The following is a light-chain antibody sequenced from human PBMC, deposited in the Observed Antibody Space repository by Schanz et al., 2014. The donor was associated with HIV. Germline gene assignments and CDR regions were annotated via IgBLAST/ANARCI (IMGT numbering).Light chain of an antibody. CDR3: QQFGSS. CDR1: QSLGSNF. J-gene: IGKJ3*01. V-gene: IGKV3-20*01. CDR2: GAS. Sequence: IVLTQSPGTLSLSPGERATLSCRASQSLGSNFVAWYQQKPGQAPRLLIFGASNRATGVPDRFIGSESGTDFTLTISRLEPEDFAVYYCQQFGSSFGPGTKVDIK.